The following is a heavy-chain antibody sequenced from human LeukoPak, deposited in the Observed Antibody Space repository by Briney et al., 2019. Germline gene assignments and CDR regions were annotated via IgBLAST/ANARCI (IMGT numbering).Heavy chain of an antibody. CDR3: ASSGSYRFDY. CDR1: GSTFSSYS. V-gene: IGHV3-48*02. D-gene: IGHD1-26*01. J-gene: IGHJ4*02. CDR2: ITASGTAM. Sequence: GGSLRLSCAASGSTFSSYSMNWVRQAPGKGLEWVSHITASGTAMFYADSVKGRFTISRDNAKNSLYLQMNSLRDEDTAVYYCASSGSYRFDYWGQGTLVTVSS.